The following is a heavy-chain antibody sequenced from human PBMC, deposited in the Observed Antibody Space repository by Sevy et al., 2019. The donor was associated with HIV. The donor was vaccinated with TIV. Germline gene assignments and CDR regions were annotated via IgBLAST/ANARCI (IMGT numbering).Heavy chain of an antibody. V-gene: IGHV1-2*02. CDR3: ARERVYCSGGSCKPRGWFDP. CDR2: INPNSGGT. CDR1: GYTFTGYY. Sequence: ASVKVSCKASGYTFTGYYMLWVRQAPGQGLEWMGWINPNSGGTNYAQKFQGRVTMTRDTSISTAYMELSRLRSDDTAVYYCARERVYCSGGSCKPRGWFDPWGQGTLVTVSS. D-gene: IGHD2-15*01. J-gene: IGHJ5*02.